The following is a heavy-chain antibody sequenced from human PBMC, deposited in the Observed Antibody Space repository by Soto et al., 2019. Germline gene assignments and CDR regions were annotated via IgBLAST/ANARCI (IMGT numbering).Heavy chain of an antibody. CDR3: ARDVAARPSID. V-gene: IGHV4-30-4*01. Sequence: QVQLQESGPGLVKPSQTLSLTCTVSGGSISSGDYYCGWICQPPGRGLEWFGYIYYSGSTYYNPSLKSRVTISVDTSKNQFSLKLSSVTAADTAVYYCARDVAARPSIDWGQGTLVTVSS. D-gene: IGHD6-6*01. CDR1: GGSISSGDYY. J-gene: IGHJ4*02. CDR2: IYYSGST.